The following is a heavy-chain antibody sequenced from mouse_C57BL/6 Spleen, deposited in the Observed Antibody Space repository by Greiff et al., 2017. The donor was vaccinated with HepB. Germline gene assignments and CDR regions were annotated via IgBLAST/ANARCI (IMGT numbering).Heavy chain of an antibody. CDR3: TSPFITTAVYYFDY. CDR2: IYPGNSDT. D-gene: IGHD1-1*01. J-gene: IGHJ2*01. Sequence: VHVKQSGTVLARPGASVKMSCKTSGYTFTSYWMHWVKQRPGQGLEWIGAIYPGNSDTSYNQKFKGKAKLTAVTSASTAYMELSSLTNEDSAVYYCTSPFITTAVYYFDYWGQGTTLTVSS. CDR1: GYTFTSYW. V-gene: IGHV1-5*01.